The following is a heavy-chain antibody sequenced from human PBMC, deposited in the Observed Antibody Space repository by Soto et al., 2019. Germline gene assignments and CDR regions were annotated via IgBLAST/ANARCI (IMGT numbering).Heavy chain of an antibody. V-gene: IGHV3-30*18. D-gene: IGHD7-27*01. J-gene: IGHJ4*02. CDR2: ISYDGSNK. Sequence: GGSLRLSCAASGFTFSSYGMHWVRQAPGKGLEWVAVISYDGSNKYYADSVKGRFTISRDNSKNTLYLQMNSLRAEDTAVYYCAKDDWGDEGGEDLDYWGQGTLVTVSS. CDR1: GFTFSSYG. CDR3: AKDDWGDEGGEDLDY.